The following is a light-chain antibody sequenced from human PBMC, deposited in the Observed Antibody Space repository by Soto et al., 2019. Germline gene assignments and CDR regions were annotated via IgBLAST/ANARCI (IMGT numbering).Light chain of an antibody. Sequence: DIQMTQSPSTLSASVGDRVTITCRASRSISDWLAWYQQKPGKTPELLIFDASSLKSGVPSRFSGSGSGTEFTLTISSLQPDDFATYYCQQYNSYLTFGQGTKVDIK. CDR1: RSISDW. V-gene: IGKV1-5*01. CDR2: DAS. CDR3: QQYNSYLT. J-gene: IGKJ1*01.